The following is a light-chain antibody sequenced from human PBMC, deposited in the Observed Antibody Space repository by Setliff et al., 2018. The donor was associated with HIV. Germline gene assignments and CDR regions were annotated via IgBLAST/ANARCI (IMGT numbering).Light chain of an antibody. CDR1: HSNIGSNT. CDR2: NND. Sequence: VLTQPPSTSGTPGHRVIISCSGSHSNIGSNTVNWFQQLPGTAPKLLIYNNDERPSGIPERFSGSNSGNTATLTIGRVEAGDEADYYCQVWDSSSDHHVFGTGTKVTVL. V-gene: IGLV1-44*01. CDR3: QVWDSSSDHHV. J-gene: IGLJ1*01.